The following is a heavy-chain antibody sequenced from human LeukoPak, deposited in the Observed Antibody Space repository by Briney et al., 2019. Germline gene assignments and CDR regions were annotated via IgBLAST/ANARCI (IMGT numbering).Heavy chain of an antibody. CDR2: IYSGGST. V-gene: IGHV3-53*01. CDR3: ARGTAGYHSSYFDY. J-gene: IGHJ4*02. D-gene: IGHD3-16*02. CDR1: GFTVSSNY. Sequence: GGSLRLSCAASGFTVSSNYMSWVRQAPGEGLEWVSVIYSGGSTYYADSVKGRFTISRDNAENTLYLQMNSLRAEDTAVYYCARGTAGYHSSYFDYWGQGTLVTVSS.